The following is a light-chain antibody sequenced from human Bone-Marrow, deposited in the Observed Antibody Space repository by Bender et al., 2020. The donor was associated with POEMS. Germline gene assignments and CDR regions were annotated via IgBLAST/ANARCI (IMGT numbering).Light chain of an antibody. CDR1: SSDVGSYNL. V-gene: IGLV2-14*02. J-gene: IGLJ2*01. CDR2: EVN. CDR3: GSFTGTGTLVV. Sequence: QSALTQPASVSGSPGQSITISCTGTSSDVGSYNLVSWYQQHPGKAPKLIIYEVNKRPSGVSNRFSGSKSGNTASLTISGLQSEDEADYFCGSFTGTGTLVVFGGGTKLTVL.